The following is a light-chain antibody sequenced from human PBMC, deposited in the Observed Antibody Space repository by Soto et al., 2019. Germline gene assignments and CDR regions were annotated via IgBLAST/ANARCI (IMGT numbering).Light chain of an antibody. J-gene: IGLJ2*01. CDR3: QSFDTSLSSFVV. Sequence: QSVLTQPPSMSGAPGQRVTISCTGSSSNIGAGSDVHWYQQHPGTAPKLLIFDNNNRPSGVPDRFSGSKSATSASLAITGLQAEDEADYYCQSFDTSLSSFVVFGGGTKLTVL. CDR2: DNN. CDR1: SSNIGAGSD. V-gene: IGLV1-40*01.